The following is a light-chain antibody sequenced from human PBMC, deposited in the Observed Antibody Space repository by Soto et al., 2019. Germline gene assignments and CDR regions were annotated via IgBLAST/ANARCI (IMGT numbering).Light chain of an antibody. Sequence: QSALTQPASVSGSPGQSITISCTGTSSDVGGYNYVSWYQQHPGKAPKLMIYDVSNRPSGVSNRFSGSKSGNTASLSISGRQAEDEADYYCSSYTRSSTYVVFGGTTKLTVL. J-gene: IGLJ2*01. CDR1: SSDVGGYNY. CDR2: DVS. CDR3: SSYTRSSTYVV. V-gene: IGLV2-14*01.